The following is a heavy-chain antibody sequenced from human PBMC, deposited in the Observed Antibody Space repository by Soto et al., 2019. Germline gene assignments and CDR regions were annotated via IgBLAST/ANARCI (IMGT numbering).Heavy chain of an antibody. CDR1: GDTFNFYS. Sequence: QVQLVQSGAEVKRPGSSVKVSCTASGDTFNFYSINWVRQAPGVGLEWVGRVNPILSMSNYAQRFQGRVTMTADKSTSTAYMELRSLRSEDTAIYYCASSYGSGYRAFDYWGQGALVTVSS. J-gene: IGHJ4*02. CDR2: VNPILSMS. V-gene: IGHV1-69*02. CDR3: ASSYGSGYRAFDY. D-gene: IGHD3-10*01.